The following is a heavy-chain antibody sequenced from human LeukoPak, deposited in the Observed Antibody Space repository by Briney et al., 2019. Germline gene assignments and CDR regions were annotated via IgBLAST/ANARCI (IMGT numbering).Heavy chain of an antibody. CDR2: INPSGGST. J-gene: IGHJ5*02. D-gene: IGHD4-17*01. CDR1: GYTFTSYY. CDR3: ASTDYGDVVNWFDP. Sequence: GASVKVSCKASGYTFTSYYMHWVRQAPGQGLEWMGIINPSGGSTNYAQKFQGRVTITADKSTSTAYMELSSLRSEDTAVYYCASTDYGDVVNWFDPWGQGTLVTVSS. V-gene: IGHV1-46*01.